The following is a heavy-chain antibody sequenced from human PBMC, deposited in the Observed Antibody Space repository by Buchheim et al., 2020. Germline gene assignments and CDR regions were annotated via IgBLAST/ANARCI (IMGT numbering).Heavy chain of an antibody. CDR2: LTWDGSSA. V-gene: IGHV3-43D*03. CDR1: GFTFDDYA. CDR3: AKGWARGIYGMDV. D-gene: IGHD1-26*01. Sequence: EVQLVESGGVVVQPEGSLRLSCAASGFTFDDYAMHWVRQAPGKGLEWVSLLTWDGSSAYYAASVKGRFTISRDNSKDSLYLQMNSLRTEDTALYYCAKGWARGIYGMDVWGQGTT. J-gene: IGHJ6*02.